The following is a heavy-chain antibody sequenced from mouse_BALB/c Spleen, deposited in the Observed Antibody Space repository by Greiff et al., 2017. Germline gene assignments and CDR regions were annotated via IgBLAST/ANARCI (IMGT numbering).Heavy chain of an antibody. V-gene: IGHV14-3*02. J-gene: IGHJ2*01. D-gene: IGHD1-1*01. Sequence: EVQLQESGAELVKPGASVKLSCTASGFNIKDTYMHWVKQRPEQGLEWIGRIDPANGNTKYDPKFQGKATITADTSSNTAYLQLSSLTSEDTAVYYCARSTTVPFDYWGQGTTLTVSS. CDR2: IDPANGNT. CDR1: GFNIKDTY. CDR3: ARSTTVPFDY.